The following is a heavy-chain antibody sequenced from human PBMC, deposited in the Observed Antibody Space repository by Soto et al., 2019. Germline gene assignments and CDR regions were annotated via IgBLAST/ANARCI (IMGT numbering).Heavy chain of an antibody. Sequence: QVQLVQSGAEVKKPGASVKVSCKASGYTFTSYAMHWVRQAPGQRLEWMGWINAGNGNTKYSQKFQGRVTITRDTSASTAYMELSSLRSEDTAVYYCARSGPGITIFGVVTNLFDYWGQGTLVTVSS. CDR2: INAGNGNT. CDR3: ARSGPGITIFGVVTNLFDY. V-gene: IGHV1-3*01. D-gene: IGHD3-3*01. J-gene: IGHJ4*02. CDR1: GYTFTSYA.